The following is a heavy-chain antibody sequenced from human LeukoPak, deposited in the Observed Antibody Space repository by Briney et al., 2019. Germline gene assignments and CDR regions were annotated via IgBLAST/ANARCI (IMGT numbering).Heavy chain of an antibody. Sequence: GGSLRLSCAASGFTVSSNYMSWVRQAPGKGLEWVSVIYSGGSTYYADSVKGRFTISRDNSKNTLYLQMNSLRAEDTAVYYCARELVRGVPRGHYMDVWGKGTTVTVSS. CDR2: IYSGGST. J-gene: IGHJ6*03. V-gene: IGHV3-66*01. CDR1: GFTVSSNY. D-gene: IGHD3-10*01. CDR3: ARELVRGVPRGHYMDV.